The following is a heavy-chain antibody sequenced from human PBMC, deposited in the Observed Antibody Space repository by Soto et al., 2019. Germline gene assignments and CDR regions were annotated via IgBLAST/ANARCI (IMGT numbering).Heavy chain of an antibody. CDR3: ARNTHFDY. V-gene: IGHV1-2*04. J-gene: IGHJ4*02. CDR2: INPDSGDT. Sequence: QVQLVQSGTEVQKPGASVKVSCKTSGYTFTGYYIHWLRQAPGQGLEWMGWINPDSGDTKYAQKFQGWVTMTRDTSISTAYMELSRLTSDDTAVYYCARNTHFDYWGQGTLVTVSS. CDR1: GYTFTGYY.